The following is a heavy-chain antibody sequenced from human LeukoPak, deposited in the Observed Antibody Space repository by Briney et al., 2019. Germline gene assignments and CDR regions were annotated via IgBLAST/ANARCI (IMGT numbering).Heavy chain of an antibody. CDR1: GYTFSNYG. D-gene: IGHD5-12*01. J-gene: IGHJ6*03. V-gene: IGHV1-18*04. Sequence: GASVKVSCKASGYTFSNYGMSWVRQAPGHGLEWMGWISGFNGHTKYSQKSQGRVTMTTDTSTSTAYMEVRSLRSDDTAVYYCARAWLRRKYHYYMDVWGKGTTVTVSS. CDR3: ARAWLRRKYHYYMDV. CDR2: ISGFNGHT.